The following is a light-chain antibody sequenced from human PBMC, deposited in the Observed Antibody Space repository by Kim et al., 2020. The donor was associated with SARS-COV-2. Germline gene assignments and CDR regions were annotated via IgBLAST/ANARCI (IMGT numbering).Light chain of an antibody. CDR2: DAS. CDR1: QSVSKY. V-gene: IGKV3-11*01. Sequence: EIVLTQSPAPLSLSPGERATLSCRASQSVSKYLAWYQQKPGQAPRLLIYDASNRATGIPARFSGSGSGTDFTLTISSLEPEDFAVYYCQQRSNWPPYTFGQGTKLEI. CDR3: QQRSNWPPYT. J-gene: IGKJ2*01.